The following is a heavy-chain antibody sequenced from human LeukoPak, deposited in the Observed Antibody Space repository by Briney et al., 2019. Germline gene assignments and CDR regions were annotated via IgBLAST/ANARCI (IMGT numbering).Heavy chain of an antibody. CDR2: ISASGGST. J-gene: IGHJ6*02. V-gene: IGHV3-23*01. D-gene: IGHD6-13*01. Sequence: GGSLRLSCAASGFTFSSYAMDWVRQAPGKGLEWVSGISASGGSTYYADSVRGRSTISRDNSKNMLYLSMNSLKAEDTAIYYCAKGLPGYSSNLDVWGQGTTVTVSS. CDR1: GFTFSSYA. CDR3: AKGLPGYSSNLDV.